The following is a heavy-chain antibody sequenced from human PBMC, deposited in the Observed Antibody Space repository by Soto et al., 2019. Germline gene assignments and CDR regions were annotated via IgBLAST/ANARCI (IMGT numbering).Heavy chain of an antibody. Sequence: ASVKVSCKASGYTFTSYDINWVRQATGQGLEWMGWMNPNSGNTGYAQKFQGRVTITADESTSTAYMELSSLRSEDTAVYYCARGDSSSWSPIGYWGQGTLVTVSS. CDR3: ARGDSSSWSPIGY. CDR2: MNPNSGNT. J-gene: IGHJ4*02. D-gene: IGHD6-13*01. CDR1: GYTFTSYD. V-gene: IGHV1-8*01.